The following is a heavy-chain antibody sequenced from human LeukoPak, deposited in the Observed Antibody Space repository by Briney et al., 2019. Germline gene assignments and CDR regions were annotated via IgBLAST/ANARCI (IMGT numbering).Heavy chain of an antibody. Sequence: GGSLRLSCAASGFTFSSYSMNWVRQAPGKGLEWVSSISRSSSLYYGDSVKGRFTISRDNAKNSLYLQMNSLRAEDTAVYYCARVVWGWDTAMPTPFDYWGQGTLVTVSS. D-gene: IGHD5-18*01. V-gene: IGHV3-21*01. CDR2: ISRSSSL. J-gene: IGHJ4*02. CDR1: GFTFSSYS. CDR3: ARVVWGWDTAMPTPFDY.